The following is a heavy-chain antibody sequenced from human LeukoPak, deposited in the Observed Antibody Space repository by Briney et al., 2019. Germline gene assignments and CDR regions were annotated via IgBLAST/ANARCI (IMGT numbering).Heavy chain of an antibody. CDR1: GFTFSSYW. CDR3: ARVRRSNWFDP. J-gene: IGHJ5*02. CDR2: IKQDGSEK. V-gene: IGHV3-7*01. Sequence: PTGGSLRLSCEASGFTFSSYWMSWVRQAPGKGLEWVANIKQDGSEKYYVDSVKGRFTISRDNAKNSLYLQMNSLRAEDTAVYYCARVRRSNWFDPWGQGTLVTVSS.